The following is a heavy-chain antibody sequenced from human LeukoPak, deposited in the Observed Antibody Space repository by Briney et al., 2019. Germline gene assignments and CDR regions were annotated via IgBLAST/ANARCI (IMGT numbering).Heavy chain of an antibody. CDR1: GGSISSYY. V-gene: IGHV4-59*01. CDR2: IYDSGST. D-gene: IGHD5-12*01. CDR3: ARGGSGYDSFYYCGMDV. J-gene: IGHJ6*02. Sequence: SETLSHPCTVSGGSISSYYWSWIRQPPGKGLEWIGYIYDSGSTNYNPSLKSRVTISVDTSKNQFSLKLSSVTVADTAVYYCARGGSGYDSFYYCGMDVLLQRTTVTVSS.